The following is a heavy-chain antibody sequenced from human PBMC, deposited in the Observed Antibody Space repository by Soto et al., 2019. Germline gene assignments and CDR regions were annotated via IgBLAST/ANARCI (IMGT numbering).Heavy chain of an antibody. CDR1: GFNFSDFG. CDR2: ISSDGSNK. CDR3: AKDFARGPMGMSLDS. Sequence: QVQLVESGGGVVHPGRSLRLSCTASGFNFSDFGMHWVRQAPGKGLEWLALISSDGSNKFYADSVRGRFTVSRDRSDNTLHLLMSAVRNDDTAMYYCAKDFARGPMGMSLDSWGQGTLVIVSS. D-gene: IGHD1-26*01. J-gene: IGHJ4*02. V-gene: IGHV3-30*18.